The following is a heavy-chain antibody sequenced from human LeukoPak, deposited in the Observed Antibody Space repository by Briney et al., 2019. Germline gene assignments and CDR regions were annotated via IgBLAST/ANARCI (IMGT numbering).Heavy chain of an antibody. CDR3: ARSRGRSGIPYFFDY. V-gene: IGHV3-11*06. CDR2: ISSSGTYT. J-gene: IGHJ4*02. D-gene: IGHD2-15*01. CDR1: EFTFSDYY. Sequence: GGSLGLSCAASEFTFSDYYMSWIRQAPGKGLECISYISSSGTYTNYADSVKGRFSISRDNAKNSLYLQMNSLRAEDTAVYFCARSRGRSGIPYFFDYWGQGALVTVSS.